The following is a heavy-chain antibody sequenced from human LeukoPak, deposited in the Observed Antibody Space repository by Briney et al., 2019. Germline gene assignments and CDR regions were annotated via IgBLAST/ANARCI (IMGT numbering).Heavy chain of an antibody. CDR2: IDGNGRTT. Sequence: GGSPRLSCAASGFTFSSEWMHWVRQAPGRGLVWISHIDGNGRTTNYGDSVRGRFTVSRDNAKNTLYLQMNSLRAEDTAVYYCARDVPRTSGPWGQGTLVTVSS. D-gene: IGHD3-10*01. CDR1: GFTFSSEW. J-gene: IGHJ5*02. V-gene: IGHV3-74*01. CDR3: ARDVPRTSGP.